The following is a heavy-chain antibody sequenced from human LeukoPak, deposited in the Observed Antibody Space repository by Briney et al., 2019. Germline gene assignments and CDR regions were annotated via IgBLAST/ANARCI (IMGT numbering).Heavy chain of an antibody. CDR3: AKQARRAYYYGSGTYARSHYFDY. J-gene: IGHJ4*02. D-gene: IGHD3-10*01. CDR2: ISSDGSNK. CDR1: GFTFSSYG. Sequence: GGSLRLSCAASGFTFSSYGIHWVRQAPGKGLEWVAVISSDGSNKYYADSVKGRFTISRDNSKNTLYLQMNSLRAEDTAVYYCAKQARRAYYYGSGTYARSHYFDYWGQGTLVTVSS. V-gene: IGHV3-30*18.